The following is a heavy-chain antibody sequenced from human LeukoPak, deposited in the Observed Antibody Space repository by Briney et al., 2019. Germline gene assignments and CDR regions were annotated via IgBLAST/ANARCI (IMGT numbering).Heavy chain of an antibody. J-gene: IGHJ4*02. Sequence: PGGSLRLSCAASGFTFRSYAMSWVRQAPGTGLEWVSAISGSGGSTYYADSVKGRFTISRDNSKNTLYLQMNSLRAEDTALYYCAKWGHNSGWYFFGYWGQGALVTVSS. CDR3: AKWGHNSGWYFFGY. D-gene: IGHD6-19*01. V-gene: IGHV3-23*01. CDR2: ISGSGGST. CDR1: GFTFRSYA.